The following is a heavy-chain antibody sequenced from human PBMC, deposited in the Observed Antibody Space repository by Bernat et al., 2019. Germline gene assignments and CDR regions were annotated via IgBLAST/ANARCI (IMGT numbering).Heavy chain of an antibody. Sequence: QVQLVESGGGVVQPGRSLRLSCAASGFTFSSYGMPWVRQAPGKGLEWVAVISYDGSNKYYADSVKGRFTISRDNSKNTLYLQMNSLRAEDTAVYYCAKDPVAASDNYNGMDVWGQGTTVTVSS. J-gene: IGHJ6*02. CDR1: GFTFSSYG. D-gene: IGHD6-19*01. CDR2: ISYDGSNK. CDR3: AKDPVAASDNYNGMDV. V-gene: IGHV3-30*18.